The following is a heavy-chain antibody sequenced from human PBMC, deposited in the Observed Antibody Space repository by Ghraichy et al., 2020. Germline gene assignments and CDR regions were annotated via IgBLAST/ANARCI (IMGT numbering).Heavy chain of an antibody. J-gene: IGHJ4*02. Sequence: SETLSLTCAVYGGSFSGYYWSWIRQPPGKGLEWIGEINHSGSTNYNPSLKSRVTISVDTSKNQFSLKLSSVTAADTAVYYCARRPARGVGYFDYWGQGTLVTVSS. CDR2: INHSGST. CDR3: ARRPARGVGYFDY. CDR1: GGSFSGYY. V-gene: IGHV4-34*01. D-gene: IGHD3-3*01.